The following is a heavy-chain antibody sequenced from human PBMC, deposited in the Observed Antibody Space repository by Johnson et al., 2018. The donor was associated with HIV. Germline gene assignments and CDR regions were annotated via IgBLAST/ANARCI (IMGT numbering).Heavy chain of an antibody. J-gene: IGHJ3*02. CDR2: IRYDGNDQ. Sequence: VQLVESGGGVVQPGRSLRLSCAASGFTFSTYGMHWVRQAPGKGLEWVAVIRYDGNDQYYADSVKGRFTISRDNSKNTLYLQMNSLRGEDTAVYYCATERMVVPANAFDIWGQGTMVTVSS. V-gene: IGHV3-33*08. CDR1: GFTFSTYG. D-gene: IGHD2-2*01. CDR3: ATERMVVPANAFDI.